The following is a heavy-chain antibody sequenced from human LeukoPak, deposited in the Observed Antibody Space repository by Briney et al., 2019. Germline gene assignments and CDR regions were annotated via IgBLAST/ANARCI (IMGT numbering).Heavy chain of an antibody. Sequence: ASVKVSCKASGYTFTSYGISWVRQAPGQGLKWMGWISAYNGNTNYAQKLQGRVTMTTDTSTSTAYMEQRSLRSDDTAVYYCARLTTVTKRLDYWGQGTLVTVSS. J-gene: IGHJ4*02. V-gene: IGHV1-18*01. CDR2: ISAYNGNT. D-gene: IGHD4-17*01. CDR3: ARLTTVTKRLDY. CDR1: GYTFTSYG.